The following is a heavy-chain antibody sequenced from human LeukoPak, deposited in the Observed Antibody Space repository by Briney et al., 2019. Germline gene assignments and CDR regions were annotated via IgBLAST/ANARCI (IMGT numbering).Heavy chain of an antibody. CDR2: ISGSGGST. CDR3: AKDPSWTGYSSGWYDY. CDR1: GFTFSSYA. J-gene: IGHJ4*02. Sequence: GGSLRLSCAASGFTFSSYAMSWVRQAPGKGLEWVSAISGSGGSTYYADSVKGRFTISRDNSKNTLYLQMNSLTAEDTAVYYCAKDPSWTGYSSGWYDYWGQGTLVTVSS. D-gene: IGHD6-19*01. V-gene: IGHV3-23*01.